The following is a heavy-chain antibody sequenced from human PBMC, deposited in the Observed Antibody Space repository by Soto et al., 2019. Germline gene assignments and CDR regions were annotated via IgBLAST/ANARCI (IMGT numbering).Heavy chain of an antibody. V-gene: IGHV1-46*01. CDR2: INPSGGST. CDR1: GYTFTSYY. D-gene: IGHD5-12*01. J-gene: IGHJ4*02. CDR3: ARVRRLYYFDY. Sequence: ASVKVSCKASGYTFTSYYMHWLRQAPGQGLEWMGIINPSGGSTSYAQKFQGRVTMTRDTSTSTVYMELSSLRSEDTAVYYCARVRRLYYFDYWGQGTLVTVSS.